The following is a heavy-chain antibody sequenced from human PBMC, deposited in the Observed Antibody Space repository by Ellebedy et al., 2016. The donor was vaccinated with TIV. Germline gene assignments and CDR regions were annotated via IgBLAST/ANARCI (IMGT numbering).Heavy chain of an antibody. CDR1: GFTFSSYA. CDR3: ARGRGSGYISYYYGMDV. J-gene: IGHJ6*02. Sequence: PGGSLRLSCAASGFTFSSYAMHWVRQAPGKGLEWVAVISYDGSNKYYADSVKGRFTISRDNSKNTLYLQMNSLRAEDTAVYYCARGRGSGYISYYYGMDVWGQGTTVTVSS. V-gene: IGHV3-30-3*01. CDR2: ISYDGSNK. D-gene: IGHD3-22*01.